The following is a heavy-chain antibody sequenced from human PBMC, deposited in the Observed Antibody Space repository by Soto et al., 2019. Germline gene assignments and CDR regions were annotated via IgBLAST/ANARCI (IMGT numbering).Heavy chain of an antibody. V-gene: IGHV5-51*01. Sequence: PVESVTTSCQGSGYSFASYWIVWVLQMPGKDLEWMGIIYPGDSDTRYSPSFQGQVTISADKSLRTAYLQWTSLKASDTALYYCARTRSFTLGFYYDGMDVWGQGTPVTVSS. J-gene: IGHJ6*02. CDR1: GYSFASYW. CDR2: IYPGDSDT. CDR3: ARTRSFTLGFYYDGMDV. D-gene: IGHD6-6*01.